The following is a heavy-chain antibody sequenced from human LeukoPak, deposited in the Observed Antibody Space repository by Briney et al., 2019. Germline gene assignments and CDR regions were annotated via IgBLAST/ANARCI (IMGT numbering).Heavy chain of an antibody. V-gene: IGHV4-39*01. CDR1: GGSIRNSSFY. D-gene: IGHD3-22*01. CDR2: IYSTGTT. Sequence: SETLSLTCAVSGGSIRNSSFYWGWIRQPPGKGLEWIASIYSTGTTYYNPSLKSRVTISVDTSKNQFSLKLSSVTAADTAVYYCAPIVVATKDAFDIWGKGQWPPSLQ. CDR3: APIVVATKDAFDI. J-gene: IGHJ3*02.